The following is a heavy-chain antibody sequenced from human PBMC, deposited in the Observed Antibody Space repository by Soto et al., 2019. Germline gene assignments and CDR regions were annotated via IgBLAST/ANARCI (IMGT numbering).Heavy chain of an antibody. D-gene: IGHD3-3*01. Sequence: GGSLRLSCADSGFTFSSYGMHWVRQAPGKGLEWVAVISYDGSNKYYADSVKGRFTISRDNSKNTLYLQMNSLRAEDTAVYYCAKDLTIYDLRPGGMDVWGQGTTVTVS. J-gene: IGHJ6*02. CDR1: GFTFSSYG. CDR2: ISYDGSNK. V-gene: IGHV3-30*18. CDR3: AKDLTIYDLRPGGMDV.